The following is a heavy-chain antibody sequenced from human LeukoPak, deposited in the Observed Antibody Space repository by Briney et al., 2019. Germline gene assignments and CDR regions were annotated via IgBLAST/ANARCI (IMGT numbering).Heavy chain of an antibody. V-gene: IGHV1-69*04. J-gene: IGHJ3*02. D-gene: IGHD2-2*01. CDR1: GYTFTSYG. CDR2: IIPILGIA. CDR3: ASPRALYCSSTSCQTANGAFDI. Sequence: SVKVSCKASGYTFTSYGISWVRQAPGQGLEWMGRIIPILGIANYAQKFQGRVTITADKSTSTAYMELSSLRSEDTAVYYCASPRALYCSSTSCQTANGAFDIWGQGTMVTVSS.